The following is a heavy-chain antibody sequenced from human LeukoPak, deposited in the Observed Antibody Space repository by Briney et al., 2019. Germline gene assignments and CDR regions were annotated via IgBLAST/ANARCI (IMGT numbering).Heavy chain of an antibody. CDR1: GGSISSSSYY. D-gene: IGHD3-22*01. V-gene: IGHV4-39*01. Sequence: SETLSLTCTASGGSISSSSYYWGWIRQPPGKGLEWIGSIYYSGSTYYNPSLKSRVTISVDTSKNQFSLKLSSVTAADTAVYYCAGSPYYYDSSGYLGFDYWGQGTLVTVSS. J-gene: IGHJ4*02. CDR3: AGSPYYYDSSGYLGFDY. CDR2: IYYSGST.